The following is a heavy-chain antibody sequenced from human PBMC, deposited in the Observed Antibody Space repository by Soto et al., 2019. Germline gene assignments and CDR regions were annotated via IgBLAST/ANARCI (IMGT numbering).Heavy chain of an antibody. CDR2: IIPIFGTA. CDR3: ARDSPGGADD. Sequence: QVQLVQSGAEVKKAGSSVKVSCKASGGTFSRYAISWVRQAPGQALEWMGGIIPIFGTANYAQKFQGRVTLTADESTSTAYMELSSLRSEDTAVYYCARDSPGGADDWGQGTLVTVSP. V-gene: IGHV1-69*01. J-gene: IGHJ4*02. D-gene: IGHD3-10*01. CDR1: GGTFSRYA.